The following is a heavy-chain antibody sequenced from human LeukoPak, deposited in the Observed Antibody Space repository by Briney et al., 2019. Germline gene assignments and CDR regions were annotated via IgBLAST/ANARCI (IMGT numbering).Heavy chain of an antibody. CDR1: GGSFSGYY. J-gene: IGHJ4*02. Sequence: SETLSLTCAVYGGSFSGYYWSRIRQPPGKGLEWIGEINHSGSTNYNPSLKSRVTISVDTSKNQFSLKLSSVTAADTAVYYCTRRAYCSGGTCYSDYWGQGTLVTVSS. CDR3: TRRAYCSGGTCYSDY. CDR2: INHSGST. D-gene: IGHD2-15*01. V-gene: IGHV4-34*01.